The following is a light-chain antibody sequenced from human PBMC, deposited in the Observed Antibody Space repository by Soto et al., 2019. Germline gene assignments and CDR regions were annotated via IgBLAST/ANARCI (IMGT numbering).Light chain of an antibody. V-gene: IGLV2-23*01. Sequence: QSALTQPASVSGSPGQSITLSCTGTISDVGTYNLVSWYQQHPGKAPKLIIYEAAKRPSGVSNRFSGSRSANTASLTISGLQAEDEADYYCCSFAGTSYVFGTGTKVTVL. CDR3: CSFAGTSYV. CDR1: ISDVGTYNL. J-gene: IGLJ1*01. CDR2: EAA.